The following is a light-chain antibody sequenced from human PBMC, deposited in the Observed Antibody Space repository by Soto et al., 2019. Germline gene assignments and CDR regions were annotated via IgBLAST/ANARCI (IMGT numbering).Light chain of an antibody. V-gene: IGKV3-15*01. CDR3: QQYNNWPPLT. CDR1: QSVSSN. CDR2: DAS. Sequence: EIVMTQSPATLSVSPGERATLSCRASQSVSSNLAWYQQKPGQAPRLLIYDASTRATGIPARFSGSGSGTEFTLTIGSLQSEDFAVYYCQQYNNWPPLTFGGGTKVEIK. J-gene: IGKJ4*01.